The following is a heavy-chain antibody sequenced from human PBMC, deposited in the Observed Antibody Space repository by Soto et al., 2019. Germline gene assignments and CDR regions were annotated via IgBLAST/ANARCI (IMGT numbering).Heavy chain of an antibody. V-gene: IGHV3-64*01. CDR2: ISTNGDNT. Sequence: GGSLRLSCAASGFTFSTYTMHWVRQAPGKGLESVSAISTNGDNTYYANSVKGRFTISRDNSKDTLYLQMGSLRAEDMAVYYCARGSAERWLQSDYWGQGTPVTVSS. D-gene: IGHD5-12*01. CDR1: GFTFSTYT. CDR3: ARGSAERWLQSDY. J-gene: IGHJ4*02.